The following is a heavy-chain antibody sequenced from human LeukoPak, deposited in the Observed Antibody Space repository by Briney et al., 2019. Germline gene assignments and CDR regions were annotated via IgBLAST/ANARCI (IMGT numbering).Heavy chain of an antibody. J-gene: IGHJ6*04. V-gene: IGHV3-30*04. D-gene: IGHD6-13*01. CDR2: ISYDGSNR. CDR3: ARDLVPAAEYYYYYGMDV. Sequence: PGRSLRLSCAASGFTSSSYAMHWVRQAPGKGLEWVAVISYDGSNRYYADSVKGRFTISRDNSKNTLYLQMNSLRAEDTAVYYCARDLVPAAEYYYYYGMDVWGKGTTVTVSS. CDR1: GFTSSSYA.